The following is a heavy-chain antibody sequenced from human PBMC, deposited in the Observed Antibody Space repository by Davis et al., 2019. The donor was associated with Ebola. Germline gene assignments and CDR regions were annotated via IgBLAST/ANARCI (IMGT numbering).Heavy chain of an antibody. D-gene: IGHD6-13*01. CDR1: GFTFSTYG. J-gene: IGHJ4*02. V-gene: IGHV3-30*18. CDR2: ISFDGSNK. Sequence: PGGSLRLSCVASGFTFSTYGMHCVRQAPGKGLDWVAVISFDGSNKYYAGSVKGRFTISRDNSQNMLHLQMNRLSGEDTAVYYCAKGYSSTWYHLDYWGKGTLVTVSS. CDR3: AKGYSSTWYHLDY.